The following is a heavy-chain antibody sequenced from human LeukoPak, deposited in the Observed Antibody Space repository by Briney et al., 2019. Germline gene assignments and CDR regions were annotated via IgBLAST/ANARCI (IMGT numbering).Heavy chain of an antibody. CDR2: INPNSGGT. Sequence: GASVKVSCKASGYTFTGYYIHWVRQAPGQGLEWMGWINPNSGGTNYAQSFQARVTMTRDTSTSTAYMELSRLRSDDTAVYYCARSGVGDIWGQGTMVTVSS. J-gene: IGHJ3*02. V-gene: IGHV1-2*02. D-gene: IGHD7-27*01. CDR3: ARSGVGDI. CDR1: GYTFTGYY.